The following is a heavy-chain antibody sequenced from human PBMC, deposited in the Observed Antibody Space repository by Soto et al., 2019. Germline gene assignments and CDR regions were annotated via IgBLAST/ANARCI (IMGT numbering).Heavy chain of an antibody. J-gene: IGHJ4*02. CDR2: ISYDGSNK. CDR3: ARGSIYYYDSSYSRLSCLDY. CDR1: GFTFSSYA. Sequence: SLRLSCAASGFTFSSYAMHWVRQAPGKGLEWVAVISYDGSNKYYADSVKGRFTISRDNSKNTLYLQMNSLRAEDTAVYYCARGSIYYYDSSYSRLSCLDYWGQGTLVTVSS. V-gene: IGHV3-30-3*01. D-gene: IGHD3-22*01.